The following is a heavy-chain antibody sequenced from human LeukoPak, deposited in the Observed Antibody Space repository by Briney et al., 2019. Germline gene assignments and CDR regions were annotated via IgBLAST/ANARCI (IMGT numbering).Heavy chain of an antibody. Sequence: SETLSLTCTVSGGSISSYYWSWIRQPPGKGLEWIGYIYYSGSTNYNPSLKSRVTISVDTSKNQFSLKLSSVTAADTAVYYCARERTGCFDYWGQGTLVTVSS. V-gene: IGHV4-59*12. CDR1: GGSISSYY. D-gene: IGHD3-9*01. CDR3: ARERTGCFDY. CDR2: IYYSGST. J-gene: IGHJ4*02.